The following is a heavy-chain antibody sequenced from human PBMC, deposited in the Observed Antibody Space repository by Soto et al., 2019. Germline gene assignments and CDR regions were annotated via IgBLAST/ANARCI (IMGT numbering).Heavy chain of an antibody. CDR1: GGSISSGDYY. V-gene: IGHV4-30-4*01. D-gene: IGHD5-12*01. J-gene: IGHJ6*02. CDR3: ARELRDGYNLTWYYGMDV. Sequence: SETLSLTCTVSGGSISSGDYYWSWIRQPPGKGLEWIGYIYYSGSTYYNPSLKSRVTISVDTSKNQFSLKLSSVTAADTAVYYCARELRDGYNLTWYYGMDVWGQGTKVTVSS. CDR2: IYYSGST.